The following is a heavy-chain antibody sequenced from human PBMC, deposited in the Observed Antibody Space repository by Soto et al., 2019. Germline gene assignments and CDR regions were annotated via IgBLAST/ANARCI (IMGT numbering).Heavy chain of an antibody. D-gene: IGHD5-18*01. V-gene: IGHV3-23*01. J-gene: IGHJ6*02. CDR1: GFTFSSYA. CDR2: ISGSGDST. CDR3: AKVVGTAMVCDNYAMDV. Sequence: XGSRWLTCAASGFTFSSYALSWVRQAPGWGLEWVSAISGSGDSTFYADSVKGRFTISRDNSKNTLYLQMNGLRAEDTAEYYCAKVVGTAMVCDNYAMDVWGQGTTVTVSS.